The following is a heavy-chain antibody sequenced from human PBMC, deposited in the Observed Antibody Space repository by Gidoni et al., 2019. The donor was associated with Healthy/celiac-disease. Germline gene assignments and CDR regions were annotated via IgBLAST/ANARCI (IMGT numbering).Heavy chain of an antibody. CDR3: AKGPINYYDSSGYYPEWFQH. J-gene: IGHJ1*01. V-gene: IGHV3-23*01. Sequence: EVQLLESGGGLVQPGGSLVLLCAASGCPFSSYAVFWVRQAPGKGLEWVSAISGSGGSTYYAGSVKGRFTISRDNSKNTLYLQMNSLRAEDTAVYYCAKGPINYYDSSGYYPEWFQHWGQGTLVTVSS. CDR1: GCPFSSYA. D-gene: IGHD3-22*01. CDR2: ISGSGGST.